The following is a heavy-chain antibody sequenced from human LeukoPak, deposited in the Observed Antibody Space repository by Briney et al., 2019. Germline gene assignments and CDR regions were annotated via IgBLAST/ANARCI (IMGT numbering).Heavy chain of an antibody. D-gene: IGHD3-9*01. V-gene: IGHV3-23*01. CDR3: AKGYYDILTDYFHNWFNP. J-gene: IGHJ5*02. CDR1: GFTFSSYS. CDR2: ISGRGGST. Sequence: GVSLRLSCGASGFTFSSYSMSWVRQAPGVGLEWVSTISGRGGSTFYADSVKCRFTISRDNSKNTLYLQMNSLRADDTAVYYCAKGYYDILTDYFHNWFNPWGQGTLVIVSS.